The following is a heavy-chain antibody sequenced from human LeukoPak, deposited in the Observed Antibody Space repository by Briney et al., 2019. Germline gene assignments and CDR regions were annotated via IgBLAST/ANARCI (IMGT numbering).Heavy chain of an antibody. D-gene: IGHD2-2*01. CDR2: IRSKANSYAT. J-gene: IGHJ5*02. Sequence: GGSLRLSCAASGFTFSGSAMHWVRQASGKGLEWVGRIRSKANSYATAYAASVKGRFTISRDDSKNTAYLQMNSLKTEDTAVHYCTRRGSSLGYCSSTSCYWEGNWFDPWGQGTLVTVSS. CDR3: TRRGSSLGYCSSTSCYWEGNWFDP. V-gene: IGHV3-73*01. CDR1: GFTFSGSA.